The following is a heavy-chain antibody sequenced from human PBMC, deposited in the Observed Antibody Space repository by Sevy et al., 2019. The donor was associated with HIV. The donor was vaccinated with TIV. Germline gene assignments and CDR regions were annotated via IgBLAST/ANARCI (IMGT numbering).Heavy chain of an antibody. CDR3: ARVSYDQTQQLPFFDY. V-gene: IGHV4-39*01. D-gene: IGHD6-13*01. CDR1: GGSISSSSYY. J-gene: IGHJ4*02. CDR2: IYYSGST. Sequence: SETLSLTCTVSGGSISSSSYYWGWIRQPPGKGLEWIGSIYYSGSTYYNPSLKSRVTISVDTSKNQFSLKLSSVTAADTAVYYCARVSYDQTQQLPFFDYWGQGTLVTVSS.